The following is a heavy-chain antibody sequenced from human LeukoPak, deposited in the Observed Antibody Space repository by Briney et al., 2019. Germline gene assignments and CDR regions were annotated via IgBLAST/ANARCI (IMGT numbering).Heavy chain of an antibody. J-gene: IGHJ3*02. CDR2: IYPGDTET. V-gene: IGHV5-51*01. Sequence: GESLKISCKGSGYSFTSYWIGWVRQMPGQGLEWMGIIYPGDTETRYSPSFQGQVTISADKSISTAYLQWSSLKSSDTAMYYCARQGQLGHDAFDIWGQGTMVTVSS. CDR1: GYSFTSYW. D-gene: IGHD5-18*01. CDR3: ARQGQLGHDAFDI.